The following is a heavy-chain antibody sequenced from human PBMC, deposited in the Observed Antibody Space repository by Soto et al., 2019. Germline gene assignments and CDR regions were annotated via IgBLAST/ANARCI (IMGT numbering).Heavy chain of an antibody. J-gene: IGHJ4*02. V-gene: IGHV3-21*01. CDR2: ISSSSTYI. CDR1: GFSLSSYS. CDR3: VRHTCGADCYSLAY. Sequence: EVQLVESGGGLVKPGGSLRLSCAASGFSLSSYSMNWVRQAPGKGLEWVSSISSSSTYIYYADSVKGRFTISRDNARNSLYLQMDSLRAEDTAVYYCVRHTCGADCYSLAYWGQGTLVTVSS. D-gene: IGHD2-21*02.